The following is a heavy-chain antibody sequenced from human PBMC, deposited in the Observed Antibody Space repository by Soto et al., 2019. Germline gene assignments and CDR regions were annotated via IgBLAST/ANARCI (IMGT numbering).Heavy chain of an antibody. V-gene: IGHV3-7*05. CDR1: GFTFSSYW. Sequence: GGSLRLSCAASGFTFSSYWMSWVRPAPGKGLEWVANIKQDGSEKYYVDSVKGRFTISRDNAKNSLYLQMNSLRAEGTGGYYYASNWGCDYWGQGTLVTVSS. CDR3: ASNWGCDY. J-gene: IGHJ4*02. D-gene: IGHD7-27*01. CDR2: IKQDGSEK.